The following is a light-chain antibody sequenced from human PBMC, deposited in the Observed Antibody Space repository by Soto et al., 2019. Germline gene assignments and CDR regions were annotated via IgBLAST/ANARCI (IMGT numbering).Light chain of an antibody. V-gene: IGKV3-11*01. J-gene: IGKJ1*01. CDR3: QQRYDWPWT. CDR1: QSFSDY. Sequence: IVLTQSPAIMSLSPGESASLSCRASQSFSDYLACYQQKPGQAPRLFIYDVSKRATGIPARFSGSGSGTDFTLTISSLEPEDFAVYFCQQRYDWPWTFGLGTKVDI. CDR2: DVS.